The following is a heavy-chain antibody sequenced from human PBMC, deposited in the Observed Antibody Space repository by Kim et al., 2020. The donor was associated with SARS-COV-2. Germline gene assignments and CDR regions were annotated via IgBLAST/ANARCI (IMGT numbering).Heavy chain of an antibody. CDR3: AKGSRGSAWYAYYGMDV. J-gene: IGHJ6*02. Sequence: VKGRFTSSRDNAKNSLYLQMNSLRGEDTALYYCAKGSRGSAWYAYYGMDVWGQGTTVTVSS. V-gene: IGHV3-9*01. D-gene: IGHD6-19*01.